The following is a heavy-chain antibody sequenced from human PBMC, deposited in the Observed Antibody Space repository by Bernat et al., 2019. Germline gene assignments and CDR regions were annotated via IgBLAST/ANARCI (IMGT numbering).Heavy chain of an antibody. V-gene: IGHV3-23*01. CDR1: GFTFSSHA. D-gene: IGHD5-12*01. J-gene: IGHJ4*02. CDR2: ISGSGGST. Sequence: EVQLLESGGGLVQPGGSLRLSCAASGFTFSSHAMSWVRQAPGKGLEWVSAISGSGGSTYYADSVEGRFTISRANSKNTLYLQMNSLRAEDTDVYYCAKDLTGGYGPLIPSQVSPLDYWGQGTLVTVSS. CDR3: AKDLTGGYGPLIPSQVSPLDY.